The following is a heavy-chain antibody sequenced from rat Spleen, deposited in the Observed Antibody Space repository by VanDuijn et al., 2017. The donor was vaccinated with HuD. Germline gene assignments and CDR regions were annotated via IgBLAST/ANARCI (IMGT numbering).Heavy chain of an antibody. CDR3: TKVLGNWFAN. V-gene: IGHV5-36*01. D-gene: IGHD5-1*01. CDR1: GFTFDDYG. CDR2: ISWGGTRT. Sequence: EVNLVESGGGLVQPGRSLKLSCAASGFTFDDYGMAWVRQAPKNGLEWVASISWGGTRTYYTDNVKGRFTISRDNAKNALYLQMNNLRSEDTAIYYCTKVLGNWFANWGQGTLVTVSS. J-gene: IGHJ3*01.